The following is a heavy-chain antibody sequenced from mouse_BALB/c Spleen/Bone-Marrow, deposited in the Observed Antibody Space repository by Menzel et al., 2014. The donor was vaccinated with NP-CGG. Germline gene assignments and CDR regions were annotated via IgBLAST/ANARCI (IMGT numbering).Heavy chain of an antibody. J-gene: IGHJ2*01. CDR2: IDPASGNI. V-gene: IGHV14-3*02. D-gene: IGHD4-1*01. CDR1: GFNIKDTY. Sequence: EVQLQQSGTDLVKPGASVKLSCTASGFNIKDTYMHWVEQRPEQGLDWIGRIDPASGNIQYDPKFQGRAAITADTSSNTAYLQLSSLTSEDTAVYYCASLTGTFDYWGQGTPLTVFS. CDR3: ASLTGTFDY.